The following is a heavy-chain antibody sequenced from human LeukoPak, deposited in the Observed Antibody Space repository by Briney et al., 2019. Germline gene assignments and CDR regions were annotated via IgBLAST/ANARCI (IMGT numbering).Heavy chain of an antibody. V-gene: IGHV4-39*07. CDR1: GGSISSSSYY. Sequence: SETLSLTCTVSGGSISSSSYYWGWIRQPPGKGLEWIGSIYHSGSTYYNPSLKSRVTISVDTSKNQFSLKLSSVTAADTAVYYCARGYSYGPLDYWGQGTLVTVSS. D-gene: IGHD5-18*01. J-gene: IGHJ4*02. CDR2: IYHSGST. CDR3: ARGYSYGPLDY.